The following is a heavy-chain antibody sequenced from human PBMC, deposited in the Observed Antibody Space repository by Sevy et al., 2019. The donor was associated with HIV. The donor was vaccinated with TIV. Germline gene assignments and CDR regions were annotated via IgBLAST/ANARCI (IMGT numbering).Heavy chain of an antibody. CDR3: AVITMVRGVTKNYYYYYGMDV. Sequence: ASVKVSCKASGGTFSSYAISWVRQAPGQGLEWMGGIIPIFGTANYAQKFQGRVTITADESTSTAYMELSGLRSEDTAVYYCAVITMVRGVTKNYYYYYGMDVWGQGTTVTVSS. V-gene: IGHV1-69*13. CDR1: GGTFSSYA. D-gene: IGHD3-10*01. CDR2: IIPIFGTA. J-gene: IGHJ6*02.